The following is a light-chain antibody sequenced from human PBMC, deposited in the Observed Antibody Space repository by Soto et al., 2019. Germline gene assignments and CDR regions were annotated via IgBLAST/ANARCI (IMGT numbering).Light chain of an antibody. J-gene: IGLJ2*01. CDR1: RSNIGSET. CDR2: RSN. CDR3: AAWDDSLNGVV. Sequence: QSVLTQPPSASGTPGQRVTVSCSGSRSNIGSETVSWYQQLPGTAPKLLIFRSNQRPSGVPDRFSGSKSGTSASLAITGLQSDDEAHYYCAAWDDSLNGVVFGGGTKVTVL. V-gene: IGLV1-44*01.